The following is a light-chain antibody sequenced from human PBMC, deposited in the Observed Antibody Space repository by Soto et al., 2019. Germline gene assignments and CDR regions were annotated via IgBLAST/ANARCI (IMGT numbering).Light chain of an antibody. CDR1: QAIANY. CDR2: DAS. Sequence: DVQMTQSPSSLSASVGDRVTITCRASQAIANYLAWYQQKPGQVPELLIYDASTLQSGVPSRFSGSASGTEFTLTISSLQPEDVATYYCQKYNSAPHTFGGGTKVEMK. CDR3: QKYNSAPHT. J-gene: IGKJ4*01. V-gene: IGKV1-27*01.